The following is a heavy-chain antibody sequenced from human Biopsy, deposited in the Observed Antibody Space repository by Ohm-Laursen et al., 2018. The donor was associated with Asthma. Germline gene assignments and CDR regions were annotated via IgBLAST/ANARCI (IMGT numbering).Heavy chain of an antibody. V-gene: IGHV1-3*01. J-gene: IGHJ3*02. CDR2: INAGNGNT. D-gene: IGHD6-19*01. Sequence: GASVKVSCKASGYTFTSYAMHWVRQAPGQRLEWMGWINAGNGNTKYSQKFQGRATITRDTSASTAYMELSSLRSEDTAVYYCARDLRYSSGWYPDAFDIWGQGTMVTVSS. CDR1: GYTFTSYA. CDR3: ARDLRYSSGWYPDAFDI.